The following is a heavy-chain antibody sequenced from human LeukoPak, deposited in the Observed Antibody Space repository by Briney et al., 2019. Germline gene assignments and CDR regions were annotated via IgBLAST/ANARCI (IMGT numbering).Heavy chain of an antibody. CDR2: ISGSGGST. CDR1: GFTFSSYA. Sequence: GGSLRLSCAASGFTFSSYAMSWVRQASGKGLEWVSAISGSGGSTYYADSVKGRFTISRDNSKNTLYLQMNSLRAEDTAVYYCANFPARDYYYGMYVWGQGTTVTVSS. V-gene: IGHV3-23*01. J-gene: IGHJ6*02. CDR3: ANFPARDYYYGMYV.